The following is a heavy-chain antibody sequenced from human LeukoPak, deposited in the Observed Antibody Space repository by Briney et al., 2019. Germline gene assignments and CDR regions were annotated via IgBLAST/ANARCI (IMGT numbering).Heavy chain of an antibody. V-gene: IGHV1-2*02. J-gene: IGHJ4*02. CDR2: INPNSGDT. CDR1: GYIFTGYY. D-gene: IGHD3-22*01. CDR3: ARGGGTPYYYDSSGYFDY. Sequence: ASVKVSCKASGYIFTGYYMHWVRQAPGQGLEWMGWINPNSGDTNYAQKFQGRVTMTRDTSVSTAYMELSRLRSDDTAVYYCARGGGTPYYYDSSGYFDYWGQGTLVTVSS.